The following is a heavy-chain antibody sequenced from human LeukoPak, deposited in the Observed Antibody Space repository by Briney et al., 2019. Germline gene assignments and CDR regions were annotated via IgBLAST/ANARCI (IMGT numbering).Heavy chain of an antibody. J-gene: IGHJ4*02. V-gene: IGHV3-30*12. Sequence: QPGGSLRLSCAASGFTFSSYGMHWVRQAPGKGLEWVAVISYDESNKYYADSVKGRFTISRDNSKNTLYLLLNSLRVEDTALYYCAKAFGTNGYFQLPIDFWGQGTLVTVSS. CDR3: AKAFGTNGYFQLPIDF. CDR2: ISYDESNK. CDR1: GFTFSSYG. D-gene: IGHD2-8*01.